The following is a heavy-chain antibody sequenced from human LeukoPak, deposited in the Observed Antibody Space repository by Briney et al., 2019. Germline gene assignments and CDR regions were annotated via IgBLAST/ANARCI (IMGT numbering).Heavy chain of an antibody. CDR3: AKVAVVDPFDY. V-gene: IGHV3-30*18. Sequence: RAGGSLRLSCVASGFTFSSYGMHWVRQAPGKGLEWVAVISYDGSNKYYADSVKGRFTISRDNSKNTLYLQMNSLRAEDTAVYYCAKVAVVDPFDYWGQGTLVTVSS. CDR2: ISYDGSNK. D-gene: IGHD2-15*01. CDR1: GFTFSSYG. J-gene: IGHJ4*02.